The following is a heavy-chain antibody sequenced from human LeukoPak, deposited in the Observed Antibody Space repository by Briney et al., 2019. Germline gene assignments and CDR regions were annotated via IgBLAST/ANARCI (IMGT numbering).Heavy chain of an antibody. D-gene: IGHD2-2*01. CDR1: GFTFSSYS. J-gene: IGHJ4*02. Sequence: PGGSLRLSCAASGFTFSSYSMSWVRQAPGKGLDWVSSISSSSSTIYYADSVKGRFTISRDNAKNSLYLQMNSLRAEDTALYYCARGDCTTTSCYLFDYWGQGTLVTVSS. CDR2: ISSSSSTI. CDR3: ARGDCTTTSCYLFDY. V-gene: IGHV3-21*01.